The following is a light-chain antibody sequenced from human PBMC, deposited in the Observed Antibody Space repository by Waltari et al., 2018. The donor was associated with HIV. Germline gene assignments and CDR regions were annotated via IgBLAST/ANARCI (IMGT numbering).Light chain of an antibody. Sequence: IQMTQSPSSLSASVGDRVTISCRASQDITNDLAWYQQKPGTVPKLLIYSASTLQSGVPSRFSGSGSGTEFTLTISSLRPEDVATYYCQKYNSVPLTFGGGTKLEI. J-gene: IGKJ4*01. CDR3: QKYNSVPLT. CDR1: QDITND. CDR2: SAS. V-gene: IGKV1-27*01.